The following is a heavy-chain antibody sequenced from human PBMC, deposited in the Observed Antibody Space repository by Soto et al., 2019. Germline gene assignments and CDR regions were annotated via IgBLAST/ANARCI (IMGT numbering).Heavy chain of an antibody. Sequence: SETLSLTCTVSGGSISSYYWSWIRQPPGKGLEWIAYIYYSGTTNYNPSLKSRVTISVDTSKNQFSLKLSSVTAADTAVYFCAGQVVGATRHLDYWGQGTLVTVSS. CDR1: GGSISSYY. CDR3: AGQVVGATRHLDY. V-gene: IGHV4-59*08. J-gene: IGHJ4*02. CDR2: IYYSGTT. D-gene: IGHD1-26*01.